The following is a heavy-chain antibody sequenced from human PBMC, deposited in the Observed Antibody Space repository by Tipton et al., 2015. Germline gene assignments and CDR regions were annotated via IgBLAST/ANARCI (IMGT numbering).Heavy chain of an antibody. Sequence: TLSLTCTVSGGSISSGRYYWSWIRQHPGKGLEWIGCIYYSGSTYYNPSLTSRVTMSVDTSKNQFSLQLSSVTAADTAVYYCAREVWDTDRSGYDYWGQGTLVTVSS. CDR3: AREVWDTDRSGYDY. CDR2: IYYSGST. J-gene: IGHJ4*02. D-gene: IGHD3-3*01. CDR1: GGSISSGRYY. V-gene: IGHV4-31*03.